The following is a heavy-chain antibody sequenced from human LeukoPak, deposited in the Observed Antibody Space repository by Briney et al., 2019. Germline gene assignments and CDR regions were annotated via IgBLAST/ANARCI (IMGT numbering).Heavy chain of an antibody. D-gene: IGHD6-19*01. CDR1: GFTFSDYY. Sequence: KPGGSLRLSCAASGFTFSDYYMSWIRQAPGKGLEWVSYISSSSSYTNYADSVKGRFTISRDNAKNSLYLQMNSLRAEDTAVYYCARGNQWLAFDYWGQRTLVTVSS. CDR3: ARGNQWLAFDY. J-gene: IGHJ4*02. V-gene: IGHV3-11*06. CDR2: ISSSSSYT.